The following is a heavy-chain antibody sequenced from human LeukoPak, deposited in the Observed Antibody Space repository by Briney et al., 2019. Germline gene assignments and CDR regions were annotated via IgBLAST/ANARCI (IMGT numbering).Heavy chain of an antibody. CDR1: GGSFSGYY. CDR2: INHSGST. Sequence: SETLSLTCAVYGGSFSGYYWSWIRQPPGKGLEWIGEINHSGSTNYNPSLKSRVTISVDTSKNQFSLKLSSVTAADTAVYYCARDSSGTYYDAYFKYWGQGTLVTVSS. CDR3: ARDSSGTYYDAYFKY. D-gene: IGHD1-26*01. V-gene: IGHV4-34*01. J-gene: IGHJ4*02.